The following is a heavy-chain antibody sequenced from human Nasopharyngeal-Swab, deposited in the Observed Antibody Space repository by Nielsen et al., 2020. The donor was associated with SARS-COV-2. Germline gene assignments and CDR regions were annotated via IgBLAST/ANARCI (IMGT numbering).Heavy chain of an antibody. Sequence: GGSLRLSCAASGFTFSTYAMHWVRQAPGKGLEWVAVISYDGSDQYYADSVQGRFTFSRDNSKNTLYLQMNSLKVEDTAVYYCVKGPRYSRYWYDLPPSFDFWGQGTLVTVSS. D-gene: IGHD6-13*01. CDR2: ISYDGSDQ. V-gene: IGHV3-30*18. J-gene: IGHJ4*02. CDR3: VKGPRYSRYWYDLPPSFDF. CDR1: GFTFSTYA.